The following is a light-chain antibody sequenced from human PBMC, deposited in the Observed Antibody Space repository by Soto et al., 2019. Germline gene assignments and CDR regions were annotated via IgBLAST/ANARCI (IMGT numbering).Light chain of an antibody. CDR3: QQYYSAVVT. Sequence: DIVMTQSPDSLAVSLCERATINCKSSQSILSSSNNKNSLAWFQQQPGQPPKLLIYWASTRESGVPDRFSGSGSGTDFTLTISSLQAEDVAVYYCQQYYSAVVTFGQGTRLEIK. CDR1: QSILSSSNNKNS. V-gene: IGKV4-1*01. J-gene: IGKJ5*01. CDR2: WAS.